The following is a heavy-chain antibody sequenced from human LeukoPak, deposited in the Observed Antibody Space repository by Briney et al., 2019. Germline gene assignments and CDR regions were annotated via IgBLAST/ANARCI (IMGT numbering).Heavy chain of an antibody. D-gene: IGHD6-13*01. Sequence: PSETLSLTCTVSGGSISSGSYYWSWIRQPAGKGLEWIGRIYTSGSTNYNPSLKSRVTISVDTSKNQFSLKLSSVTAADTAVYYCARVNSAGKPNSSRGLDMDVWGKGTTVTVSS. J-gene: IGHJ6*03. CDR3: ARVNSAGKPNSSRGLDMDV. V-gene: IGHV4-61*02. CDR2: IYTSGST. CDR1: GGSISSGSYY.